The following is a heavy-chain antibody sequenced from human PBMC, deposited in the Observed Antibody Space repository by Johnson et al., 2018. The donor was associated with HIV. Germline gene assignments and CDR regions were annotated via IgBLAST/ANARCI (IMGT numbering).Heavy chain of an antibody. CDR1: GFTVSSHY. Sequence: EVQLVESGGGLVQPGGSLRLSCAASGFTVSSHYMSWVRQAPGKGLEWVSVIYSGDRTYSAVSVKGRFTISRDNAKNTLHLQMNSLRAEDTAVYYCAKCIWGSSLIDAFDIWGQGTMVTVSS. J-gene: IGHJ3*02. CDR3: AKCIWGSSLIDAFDI. CDR2: IYSGDRT. D-gene: IGHD6-13*01. V-gene: IGHV3-66*01.